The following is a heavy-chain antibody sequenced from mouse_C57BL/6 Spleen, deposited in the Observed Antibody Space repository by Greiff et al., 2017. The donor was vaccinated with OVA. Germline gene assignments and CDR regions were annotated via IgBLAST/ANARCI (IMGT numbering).Heavy chain of an antibody. CDR2: INPSNGGT. D-gene: IGHD1-1*01. CDR1: GYTFTSYW. J-gene: IGHJ1*03. CDR3: ARVYYGSSYGYFDV. V-gene: IGHV1-53*01. Sequence: VQLQQSGTELVKPGASVKLSCKASGYTFTSYWMHWVKQRPGQGLEWIGNINPSNGGTNYNEKFKSKATLTVDKSSSTAYMQLSSLTSEDSAVYYWARVYYGSSYGYFDVWGTGTTVTVSS.